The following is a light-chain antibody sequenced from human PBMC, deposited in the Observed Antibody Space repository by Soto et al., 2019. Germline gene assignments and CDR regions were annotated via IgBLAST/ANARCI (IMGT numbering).Light chain of an antibody. CDR1: QNINSNY. Sequence: EIVLTQSPGTLSLYPGERATLSCRASQNINSNYLAWYQQKPGQSPRVLMYGASSRAPGIPDRFSGSASETDFTLTISRLEPEDFAVYYCQQYDSSPRTFGQGTKVEIK. J-gene: IGKJ1*01. V-gene: IGKV3-20*01. CDR3: QQYDSSPRT. CDR2: GAS.